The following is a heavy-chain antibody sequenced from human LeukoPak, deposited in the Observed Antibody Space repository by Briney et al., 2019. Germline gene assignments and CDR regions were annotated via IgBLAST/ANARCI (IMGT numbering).Heavy chain of an antibody. J-gene: IGHJ5*02. D-gene: IGHD3-22*01. Sequence: SETLSLTCTVSGGSISSYYWSWIRQPAGKGLEWIGRIYTSGSTNYNPSLKSRVTMSVDTSKNQFSLKLSSVTAADTAVYYCARGSPPRYYYDSSQRWFDPWGQGTLVTVSS. CDR3: ARGSPPRYYYDSSQRWFDP. CDR1: GGSISSYY. V-gene: IGHV4-4*07. CDR2: IYTSGST.